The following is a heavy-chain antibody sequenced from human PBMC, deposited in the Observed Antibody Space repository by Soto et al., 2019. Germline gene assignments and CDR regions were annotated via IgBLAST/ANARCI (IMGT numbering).Heavy chain of an antibody. CDR1: GFTFSSYA. Sequence: QVQLVESGGGVVQPGRSLRLSCAASGFTFSSYAMHWVRQAPGKGLEWVAVISYDGSNKYYADSVKGRFTISRDNSKNTLYMQMNSLIAEDTAVYYCARETLVPAALGLQYWGQGTLVTVSS. V-gene: IGHV3-30-3*01. D-gene: IGHD2-2*01. CDR2: ISYDGSNK. CDR3: ARETLVPAALGLQY. J-gene: IGHJ4*01.